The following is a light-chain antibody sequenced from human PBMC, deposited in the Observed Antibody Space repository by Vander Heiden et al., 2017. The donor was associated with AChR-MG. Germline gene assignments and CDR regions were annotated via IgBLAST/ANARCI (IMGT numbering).Light chain of an antibody. Sequence: EIVLTQSPATLSLSPGERATLSCRASQSVSSYLAWYQQKPGQAPRLLIYDASNRATGIPARFSGSGSGTDFTLTISSLEPEDFAVYYCQQRRGTFRQGAKVEIK. CDR2: DAS. CDR3: QQRRGT. V-gene: IGKV3-11*01. J-gene: IGKJ1*01. CDR1: QSVSSY.